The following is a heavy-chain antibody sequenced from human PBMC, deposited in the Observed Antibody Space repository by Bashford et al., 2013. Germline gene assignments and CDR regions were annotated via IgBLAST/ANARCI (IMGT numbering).Heavy chain of an antibody. CDR1: GVSVSSAGHY. J-gene: IGHJ6*02. CDR3: ARDNYYGMDV. V-gene: IGHV4-61*08. CDR2: SITVEH. Sequence: ETLSLTCPVSGVSVSSAGHYWSWIRQTHGRDWSGLGISITVEHQLQPSLKSRLTISVDTSKNQFSLRLMSVTAADTGLYYCARDNYYGMDVWGQGTTVTVSS.